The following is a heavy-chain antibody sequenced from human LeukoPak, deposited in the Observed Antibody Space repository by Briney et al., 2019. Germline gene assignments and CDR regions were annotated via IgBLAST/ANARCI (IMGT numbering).Heavy chain of an antibody. J-gene: IGHJ4*02. D-gene: IGHD2/OR15-2a*01. CDR1: GFTFSVYS. V-gene: IGHV3-48*04. Sequence: PGGSLRLSCAASGFTFSVYSMNWVRQAPGKGLEWVSYISSSSGTIYYADSVKGRVTISRDNVENSLHLQMNSLRVEDTAVYYCARGRNSGYYWGQGTLVTVSS. CDR3: ARGRNSGYY. CDR2: ISSSSGTI.